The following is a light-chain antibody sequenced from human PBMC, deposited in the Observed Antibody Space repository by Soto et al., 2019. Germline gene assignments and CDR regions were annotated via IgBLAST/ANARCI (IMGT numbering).Light chain of an antibody. Sequence: EIVMTQSPATLSVSPGETATLSCRASQGISRTLAWYQLKSGQAPRLLIYDASNRATGIPARFSGSGSGTDFTLTISSLEPEDFAVYYCQQRSNWPITFGQGTRLEIK. CDR1: QGISRT. J-gene: IGKJ5*01. V-gene: IGKV3D-11*01. CDR3: QQRSNWPIT. CDR2: DAS.